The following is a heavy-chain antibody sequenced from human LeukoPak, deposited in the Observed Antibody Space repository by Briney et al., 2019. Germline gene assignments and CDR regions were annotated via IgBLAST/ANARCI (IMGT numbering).Heavy chain of an antibody. V-gene: IGHV1-8*01. CDR2: VNPNSGNT. CDR3: ARGAWFGSDYTALYYFDY. CDR1: GYTFTSYD. Sequence: ASVKVSCKTSGYTFTSYDINWVRQATGEGLEWVGWVNPNSGNTGYAQKFLDRVSMTRNAAISTAYMELSSLRSEDTAVYYCARGAWFGSDYTALYYFDYWGQGTLVTVSS. D-gene: IGHD3-16*01. J-gene: IGHJ4*02.